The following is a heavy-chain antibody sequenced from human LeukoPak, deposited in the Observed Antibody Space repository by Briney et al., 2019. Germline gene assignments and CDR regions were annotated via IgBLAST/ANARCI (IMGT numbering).Heavy chain of an antibody. CDR3: ARPGPDYYDSSGNAAY. D-gene: IGHD3-22*01. CDR2: ISVSGGTT. V-gene: IGHV3-23*01. J-gene: IGHJ4*02. CDR1: GVTFSNYA. Sequence: SGGSLRLSCAASGVTFSNYAVSWVRQAPGKGLEWVSGISVSGGTTYYADFVKGRFTISRDNSKNTLHLQMNSLRVDDTAVYYCARPGPDYYDSSGNAAYWGQGTVVTVSS.